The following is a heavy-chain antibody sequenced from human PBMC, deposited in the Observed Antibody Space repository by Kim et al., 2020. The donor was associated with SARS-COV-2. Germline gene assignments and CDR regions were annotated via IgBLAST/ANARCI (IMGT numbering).Heavy chain of an antibody. V-gene: IGHV1-69*01. Sequence: QKFQGRVTITADESTSTAYMELSSLRSEDTAVYYCARAIFGVVIDHAFDIWGQGTMVTVSS. J-gene: IGHJ3*02. D-gene: IGHD3-3*02. CDR3: ARAIFGVVIDHAFDI.